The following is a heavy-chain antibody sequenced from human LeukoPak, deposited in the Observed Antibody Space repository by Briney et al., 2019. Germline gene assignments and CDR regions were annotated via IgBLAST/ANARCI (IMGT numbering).Heavy chain of an antibody. CDR3: ARGDDSSGD. D-gene: IGHD3-22*01. J-gene: IGHJ4*02. Sequence: GGSLRLSCAASGFTFSSYAMHWVRQAPGKGLEWVAVISYDGSNKYYADSVKGRFTISRDNSKNTLYLQMNSLRAEDTAVYYCARGDDSSGDWGQGTLVTVPS. CDR2: ISYDGSNK. CDR1: GFTFSSYA. V-gene: IGHV3-30-3*01.